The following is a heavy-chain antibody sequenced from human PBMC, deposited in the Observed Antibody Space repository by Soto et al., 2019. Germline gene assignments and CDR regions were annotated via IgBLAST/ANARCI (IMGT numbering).Heavy chain of an antibody. Sequence: QVPLVQSGAEVKKPGASVKVSCKASGYTFTSYAMHWVRQAPGQRLEWMGWINAGNGNTKYSQQFQGRVTITREASASTAYMELSSLRSEDTAVYYSARGIAVPVDPDYWGQGTLVTVSS. CDR1: GYTFTSYA. V-gene: IGHV1-3*01. CDR3: ARGIAVPVDPDY. D-gene: IGHD6-19*01. J-gene: IGHJ4*02. CDR2: INAGNGNT.